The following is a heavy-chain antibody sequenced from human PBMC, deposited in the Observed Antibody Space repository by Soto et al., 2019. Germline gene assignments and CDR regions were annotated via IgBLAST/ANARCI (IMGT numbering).Heavy chain of an antibody. J-gene: IGHJ4*02. Sequence: SETLSLTCAVYGGSFSGYYWSWIRQPPGKGLEWIGEINHSGSTNYNPSLKSRVTISVDTSKNQFSLKLSSVTAADTAVYYCERSKAMWGRSDHWGQGTLVTVSS. V-gene: IGHV4-34*01. D-gene: IGHD3-16*01. CDR3: ERSKAMWGRSDH. CDR2: INHSGST. CDR1: GGSFSGYY.